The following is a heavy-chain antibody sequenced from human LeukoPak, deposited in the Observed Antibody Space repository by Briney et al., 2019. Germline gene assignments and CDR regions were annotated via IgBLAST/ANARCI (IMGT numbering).Heavy chain of an antibody. CDR2: IIPIFGTA. Sequence: RASVKVSCTASGGTFSSYAISCVRQAPGQRLEWMGGIIPIFGTANYAQKFQGRVTITRDTSARIVYMELSSLRFEDTALYYCARPGASSPGNWFASWGQGSLVTVSS. J-gene: IGHJ5*01. D-gene: IGHD6-13*01. CDR1: GGTFSSYA. V-gene: IGHV1-69*05. CDR3: ARPGASSPGNWFAS.